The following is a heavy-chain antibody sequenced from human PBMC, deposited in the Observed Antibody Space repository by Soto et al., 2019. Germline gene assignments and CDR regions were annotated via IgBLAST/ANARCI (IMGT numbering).Heavy chain of an antibody. CDR3: ARGELSYYDSSGYLDY. V-gene: IGHV4-34*01. D-gene: IGHD3-22*01. Sequence: KPSETLSLTCAVYGGSFSGYYWSWIRQPPGKGLEWIGEINHSGSTNYNPSLKSRVTISVDTSKNQFSLKLSSVTAADTAVYYCARGELSYYDSSGYLDYWGQGTLVTVSS. CDR2: INHSGST. CDR1: GGSFSGYY. J-gene: IGHJ4*02.